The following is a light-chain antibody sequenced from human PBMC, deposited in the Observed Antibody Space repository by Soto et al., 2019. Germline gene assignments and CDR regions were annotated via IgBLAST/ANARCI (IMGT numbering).Light chain of an antibody. CDR3: QQSYSTLRIT. V-gene: IGKV1-39*01. CDR2: AAS. CDR1: RSISSY. Sequence: DIQMTKSPSSLSASVGDRVTITCRASRSISSYLNWYQQKPGKAPKLLIYAASSLQSGVPSRFSGSGSGTDFTLTISSLQPEDFATYYCQQSYSTLRITFGQGTRLEIK. J-gene: IGKJ5*01.